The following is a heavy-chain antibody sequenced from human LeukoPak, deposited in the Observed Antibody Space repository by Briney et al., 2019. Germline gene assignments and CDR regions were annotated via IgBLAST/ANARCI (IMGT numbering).Heavy chain of an antibody. CDR1: GFTVSSNY. V-gene: IGHV3-66*01. CDR2: IYSGGNT. D-gene: IGHD2-21*02. CDR3: AGSLAYCGGDCRLGDY. J-gene: IGHJ4*02. Sequence: GGSLRLSCAASGFTVSSNYMSWVRQAPGKGLEWVSVIYSGGNTYYADSVKVRFTISRDNSKNTLYLQMNSLRAEDTAVYYCAGSLAYCGGDCRLGDYWGQGTLVTVSS.